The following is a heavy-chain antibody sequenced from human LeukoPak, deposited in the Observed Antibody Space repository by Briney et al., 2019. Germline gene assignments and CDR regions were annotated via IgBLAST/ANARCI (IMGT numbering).Heavy chain of an antibody. V-gene: IGHV5-51*01. CDR3: ARRSAAAIDWFDP. Sequence: GEALKISCKGSGYSFTSYWIGLGRQMPGKGLERMGIIYPGDSDNSYSPSFQSQVTLSADKSISTAYLQWSSLKASDTAMYYCARRSAAAIDWFDPWGQGTLVTVSS. D-gene: IGHD6-13*01. J-gene: IGHJ5*02. CDR2: IYPGDSDN. CDR1: GYSFTSYW.